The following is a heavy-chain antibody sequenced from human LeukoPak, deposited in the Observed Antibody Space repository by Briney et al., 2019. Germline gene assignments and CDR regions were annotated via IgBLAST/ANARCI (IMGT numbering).Heavy chain of an antibody. CDR3: TRGRNSAFDY. CDR1: GDSVSSNGVA. CDR2: TYHGSKWPN. J-gene: IGHJ4*02. D-gene: IGHD1-14*01. V-gene: IGHV6-1*01. Sequence: SQTLSLTCVISGDSVSSNGVAWNWVRQSPSRGLEWLGRTYHGSKWPNDYALSVKSRITINPDTSKNQFSLQLNSVTPEDTAVYYCTRGRNSAFDYWGQGTLVTVSS.